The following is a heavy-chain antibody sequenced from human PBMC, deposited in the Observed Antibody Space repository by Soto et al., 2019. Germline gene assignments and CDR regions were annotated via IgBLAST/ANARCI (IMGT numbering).Heavy chain of an antibody. CDR1: GASISSGDYY. D-gene: IGHD3-22*01. J-gene: IGHJ4*02. CDR2: IYYSGST. Sequence: QVQLQESGPGLVKPSQTLSLTCTVSGASISSGDYYWTWIRQPPGKGLERIGSIYYSGSTYYNPSLKSRVTISVDTSNNPCSLKLSSVTAADTAVYYCARASYDSSTYYLDYWGQGTLVTVSS. V-gene: IGHV4-30-4*01. CDR3: ARASYDSSTYYLDY.